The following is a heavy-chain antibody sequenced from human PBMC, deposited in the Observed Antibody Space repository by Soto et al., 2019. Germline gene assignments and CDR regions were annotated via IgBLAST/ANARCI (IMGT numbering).Heavy chain of an antibody. J-gene: IGHJ6*02. CDR3: AFRLGGYCSSTSCAPYYGMDV. V-gene: IGHV4-34*01. Sequence: SETLSLTCAVYGGSFSGYYWSWIRQPPGKGLEWIGEINHSGSTNYNPSLKSRVTISVDTSKNQFSLKLSSVTAADTAVYYCAFRLGGYCSSTSCAPYYGMDVWGQGTTVTVSS. CDR2: INHSGST. D-gene: IGHD2-2*01. CDR1: GGSFSGYY.